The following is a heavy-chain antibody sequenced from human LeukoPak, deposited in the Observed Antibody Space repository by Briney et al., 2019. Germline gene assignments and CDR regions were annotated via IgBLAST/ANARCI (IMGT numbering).Heavy chain of an antibody. D-gene: IGHD5-12*01. CDR3: AKVPRGRYWYFDL. CDR2: ISVGGGST. CDR1: GFTFSTSA. V-gene: IGHV3-23*01. Sequence: GGTLRLSCAASGFTFSTSAMSWVRRAPGKGLEWVSGISVGGGSTYYADFVKGRFTISRDNLRNTLYMQLNSLRAEDTAIYYCAKVPRGRYWYFDLWGRGIQVTVSS. J-gene: IGHJ2*01.